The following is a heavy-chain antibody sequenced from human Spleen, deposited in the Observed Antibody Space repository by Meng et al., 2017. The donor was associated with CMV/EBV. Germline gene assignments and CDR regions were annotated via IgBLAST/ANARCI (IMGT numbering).Heavy chain of an antibody. D-gene: IGHD1-14*01. V-gene: IGHV4-39*07. Sequence: SETLSLTCTVSGGSISSSSNYWGWIRQPPGKGLEWIGSIYYGGSTYYNPSLKSRVTISLDTSRNQFSLKLSSVTAADTAVYYCARGMGRGFLDPEQLWGQGTTVTVSS. J-gene: IGHJ6*02. CDR1: GGSISSSSNY. CDR2: IYYGGST. CDR3: ARGMGRGFLDPEQL.